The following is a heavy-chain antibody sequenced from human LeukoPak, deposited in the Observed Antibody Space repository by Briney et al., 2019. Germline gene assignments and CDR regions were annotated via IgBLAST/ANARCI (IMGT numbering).Heavy chain of an antibody. J-gene: IGHJ4*02. Sequence: GGSLILSCAGYRFTFKNAWMLRVHQVQGSGLLGVSRIKSKPDGGTTDFAAPVKGRFSISRDESKNTLYLQMNRLKTEDTAVYYCTPGRGGASGTYVYWGQGTLVTVSS. D-gene: IGHD1-26*01. V-gene: IGHV3-15*01. CDR2: IKSKPDGGTT. CDR1: RFTFKNAW. CDR3: TPGRGGASGTYVY.